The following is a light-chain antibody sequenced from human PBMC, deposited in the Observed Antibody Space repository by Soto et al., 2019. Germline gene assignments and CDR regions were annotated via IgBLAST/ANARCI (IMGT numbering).Light chain of an antibody. CDR1: SSDVGNYNL. CDR3: CSYAGSSTYV. J-gene: IGLJ1*01. V-gene: IGLV2-23*01. Sequence: QSALTQPPSVSGSPGQSVAISCTGTSSDVGNYNLVSWYQQPPGKAPKLIIFDGSKRPPGISNRFSASKSVSTASLTISGLQAEDEAEYYCCSYAGSSTYVFGTGTKVTVL. CDR2: DGS.